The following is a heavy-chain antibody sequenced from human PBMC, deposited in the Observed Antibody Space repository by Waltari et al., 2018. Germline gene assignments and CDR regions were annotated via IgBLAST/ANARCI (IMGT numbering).Heavy chain of an antibody. CDR3: ASGGHVDY. J-gene: IGHJ4*02. V-gene: IGHV3-7*01. CDR1: GRTVSRFW. CDR2: INEDGREK. Sequence: EVQLVESGGGLVQPGGSLRLSCAASGRTVSRFWMTGVRQAPGKGLEWVTNINEDGREKHYVDSVTGRFTISRDNAKNSLFLQMNSLRAYDTAVYYCASGGHVDYCGQGTLVTVSS.